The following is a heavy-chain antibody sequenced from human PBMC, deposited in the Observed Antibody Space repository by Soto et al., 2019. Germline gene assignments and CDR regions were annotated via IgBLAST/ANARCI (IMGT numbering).Heavy chain of an antibody. V-gene: IGHV1-69*02. CDR2: IIPILGIA. J-gene: IGHJ5*02. CDR3: ARRPLYSSSSTNWFDP. Sequence: TSVKLSCKDSGGTLSSYTISWVRQAPEQGLEWMGRIIPILGIANYAQKFQGRVTITADKSTSTAYMELSSLRSEDTAVYYCARRPLYSSSSTNWFDPWGQGTLVTVSS. D-gene: IGHD6-6*01. CDR1: GGTLSSYT.